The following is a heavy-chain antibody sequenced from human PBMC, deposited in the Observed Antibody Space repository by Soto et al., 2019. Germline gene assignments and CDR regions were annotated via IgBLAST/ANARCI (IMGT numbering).Heavy chain of an antibody. J-gene: IGHJ4*02. D-gene: IGHD2-15*01. V-gene: IGHV1-69*04. CDR1: GGTFSSYT. Sequence: SVKVSCKASGGTFSSYTISWVRQAPGQGLEWMVRIIPILGIANYAQKFQGRVTITADKSTSPAYMELSSLRSEDTAVYYCARDGYCSGGSCYRKYYFDYWGQGTLVTVSS. CDR2: IIPILGIA. CDR3: ARDGYCSGGSCYRKYYFDY.